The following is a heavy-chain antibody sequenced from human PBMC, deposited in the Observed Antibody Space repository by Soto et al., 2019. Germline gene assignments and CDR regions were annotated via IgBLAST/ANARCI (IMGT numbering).Heavy chain of an antibody. CDR3: ARRV. V-gene: IGHV3-23*01. J-gene: IGHJ4*02. CDR2: IIAGGDHT. Sequence: EVQVSESGGGLVQPGGSLRLSCAASGFTFSNYPMNWVRQAPGKGLEWVPGIIAGGDHTYYADSVTGRFTIFRVNSKNSVSLQMNSLRMDDTAVYFCARRVWGQGTLVTVSS. CDR1: GFTFSNYP.